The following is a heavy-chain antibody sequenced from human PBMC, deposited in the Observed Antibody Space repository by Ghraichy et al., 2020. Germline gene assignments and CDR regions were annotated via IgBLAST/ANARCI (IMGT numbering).Heavy chain of an antibody. J-gene: IGHJ5*02. CDR2: IHNSGSS. V-gene: IGHV4-59*02. CDR1: GGSVNVYY. CDR3: TTSRITTMERGARFDP. Sequence: SETLSLTCSVSGGSVNVYYWSWVRQAPGKGLEWIGYIHNSGSSKYNPSLKSRVTLRLDLSRGHFSLNLTSVTAADTAVYFCTTSRITTMERGARFDPWGQGMLVTVSS. D-gene: IGHD3-10*01.